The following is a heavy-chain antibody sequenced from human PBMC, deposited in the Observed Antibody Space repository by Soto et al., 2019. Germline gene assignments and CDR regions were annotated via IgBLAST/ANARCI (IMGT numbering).Heavy chain of an antibody. V-gene: IGHV1-69*06. CDR2: IIPIFGTA. J-gene: IGHJ4*02. CDR3: AADLWLDTYLFDY. Sequence: ASVKVSCKASGGTFSSYAISWVRQAPGQGLEWMGGIIPIFGTANYAQKFQGRVTITADKSTSTAYMELSSLRSEDTAVYYCAADLWLDTYLFDYWGRGTLVTVSS. CDR1: GGTFSSYA. D-gene: IGHD3-10*01.